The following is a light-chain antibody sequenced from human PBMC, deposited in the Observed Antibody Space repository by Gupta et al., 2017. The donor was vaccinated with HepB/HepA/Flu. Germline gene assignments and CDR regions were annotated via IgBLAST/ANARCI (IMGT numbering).Light chain of an antibody. CDR3: QQYGGSPWT. Sequence: ETVFTQSPGTLSLSPGERATLSCRASQGVSTYLAWYQQKPGQAPRLLIHGASSRATDIPDRFSGSGSGTDFTLTISRLEPEDFAMYYCQQYGGSPWTFGQGTKVEIK. J-gene: IGKJ1*01. V-gene: IGKV3-20*01. CDR2: GAS. CDR1: QGVSTY.